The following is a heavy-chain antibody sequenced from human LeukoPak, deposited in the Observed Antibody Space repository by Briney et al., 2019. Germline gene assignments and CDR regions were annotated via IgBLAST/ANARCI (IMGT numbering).Heavy chain of an antibody. Sequence: GGSLRLSCAASGFTFSSYGMHWVRQAPGKGLEWVAVISYDGSNKYYADSVMGRFTISRDNSKNTLYLQMNSLRAEDTAVYYCAKDYSAAAGTPFDYWGQGTLVTVSS. CDR2: ISYDGSNK. V-gene: IGHV3-30*18. CDR1: GFTFSSYG. J-gene: IGHJ4*02. CDR3: AKDYSAAAGTPFDY. D-gene: IGHD6-13*01.